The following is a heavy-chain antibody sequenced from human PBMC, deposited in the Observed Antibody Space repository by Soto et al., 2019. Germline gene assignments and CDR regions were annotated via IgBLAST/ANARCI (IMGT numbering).Heavy chain of an antibody. J-gene: IGHJ5*02. Sequence: ASVKVSCKASGYTFTSYAMHWVRQAPGQRLEWMGWINAGNGNTKYSQKFQGRVTITRDTSASTAYMELSSLRSEDTDVYYCARDPLYYYDGSGYSAWFDPGGQETLVTVSS. CDR2: INAGNGNT. D-gene: IGHD3-22*01. CDR1: GYTFTSYA. CDR3: ARDPLYYYDGSGYSAWFDP. V-gene: IGHV1-3*01.